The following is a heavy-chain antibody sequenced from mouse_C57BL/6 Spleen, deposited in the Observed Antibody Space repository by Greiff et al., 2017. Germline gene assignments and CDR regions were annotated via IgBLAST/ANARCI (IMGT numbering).Heavy chain of an antibody. CDR1: GFSLTSYG. Sequence: QVQLKESGPGLVAPSQSLSISCTVSGFSLTSYGVDWVRQSPGKGLEWLGVIWGVGSTNYNSALKSRLSISKDNSKSPVYLKMNSLQTDDTAMYYCASGGYFGFAYRGQGTLVTVSA. CDR2: IWGVGST. V-gene: IGHV2-6*01. D-gene: IGHD2-3*01. J-gene: IGHJ3*01. CDR3: ASGGYFGFAY.